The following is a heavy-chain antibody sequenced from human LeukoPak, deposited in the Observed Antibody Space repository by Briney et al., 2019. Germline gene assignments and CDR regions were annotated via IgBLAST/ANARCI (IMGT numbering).Heavy chain of an antibody. J-gene: IGHJ4*02. CDR1: VFTSSSYA. CDR2: VKSQTHGGTT. CDR3: SGQYSYDSSGYYYGIFD. D-gene: IGHD3-22*01. Sequence: SGGSLRLSCAASVFTSSSYAMSWVRQAPGKGLEWVGRVKSQTHGGTTDYAAPVKGRFTISRDDSKNTLYLQMNNLKTEDTGVYYCSGQYSYDSSGYYYGIFDWGGGTLVTVSS. V-gene: IGHV3-15*01.